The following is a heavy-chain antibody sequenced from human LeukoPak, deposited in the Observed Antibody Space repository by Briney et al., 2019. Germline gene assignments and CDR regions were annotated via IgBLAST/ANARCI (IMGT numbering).Heavy chain of an antibody. CDR1: GFTFSSYW. Sequence: GGSLRLSCAASGFTFSSYWMHWVRQAPGKGLVWVSRIDSDASSTSYADSVKGRFTISRDNAKNTLYLQMNSLRAEDTAVYYCARVQGHPPNGLDVWGQGTMVTVSS. D-gene: IGHD2-8*01. CDR2: IDSDASST. CDR3: ARVQGHPPNGLDV. V-gene: IGHV3-74*01. J-gene: IGHJ3*01.